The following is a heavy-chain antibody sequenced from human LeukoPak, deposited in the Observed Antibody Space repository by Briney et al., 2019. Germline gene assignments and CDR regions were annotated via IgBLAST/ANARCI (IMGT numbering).Heavy chain of an antibody. CDR3: ARGYYYYMDV. CDR1: GFTFDDYA. V-gene: IGHV3-9*01. CDR2: ISWNSGST. J-gene: IGHJ6*03. Sequence: PGRSLRLSCAASGFTFDDYAMHWVRQAPGKGLEWVSGISWNSGSTYYADSVKGRFTISRDNSKNTLYLQMNSLRAEDTAVYYCARGYYYYMDVWGKGTTVTVSS.